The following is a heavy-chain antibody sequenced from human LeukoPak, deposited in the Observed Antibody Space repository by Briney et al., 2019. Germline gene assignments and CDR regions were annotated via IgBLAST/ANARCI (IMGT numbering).Heavy chain of an antibody. Sequence: GESLKISCQGSGYYFTNYWIDWVRQMPGKGLEWMGSIYPGDSDTRYSPSFQGQVTISADKSINTAYLQWNSLKAADTALYYCARLGGYYGSGSPYPFDYWGQGTLVTVSS. V-gene: IGHV5-51*01. CDR2: IYPGDSDT. CDR3: ARLGGYYGSGSPYPFDY. CDR1: GYYFTNYW. D-gene: IGHD3-10*01. J-gene: IGHJ4*02.